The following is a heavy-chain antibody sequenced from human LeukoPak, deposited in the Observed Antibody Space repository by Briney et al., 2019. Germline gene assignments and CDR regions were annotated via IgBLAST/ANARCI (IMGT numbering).Heavy chain of an antibody. J-gene: IGHJ4*02. D-gene: IGHD3-16*02. V-gene: IGHV3-48*04. CDR2: ISSSSSTI. CDR3: ARRSLEGFDY. Sequence: GGSLRLSCAASGFTFSSYSMNWVRQAPGKGLEWVSYISSSSSTIYYADSVKGRFTISRDNAKNSLYLKMNSLRAEDTAVYYCARRSLEGFDYWGQGTLVTVSS. CDR1: GFTFSSYS.